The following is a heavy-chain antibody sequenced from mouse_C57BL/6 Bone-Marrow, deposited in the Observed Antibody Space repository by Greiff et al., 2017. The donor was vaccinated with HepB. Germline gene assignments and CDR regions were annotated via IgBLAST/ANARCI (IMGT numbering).Heavy chain of an antibody. V-gene: IGHV1-81*01. CDR1: GYTFTSYG. Sequence: QVQLQQSGAELARPGASVKLSCKASGYTFTSYGISWVKQRTGQGLEWIGEIYPRSGNTYYNEKFKGKATLTADKSSSTAYMELRSLTSEDSAGYFCARRAAPWYFDVWGTGTTVTVSS. CDR3: ARRAAPWYFDV. D-gene: IGHD3-3*01. J-gene: IGHJ1*03. CDR2: IYPRSGNT.